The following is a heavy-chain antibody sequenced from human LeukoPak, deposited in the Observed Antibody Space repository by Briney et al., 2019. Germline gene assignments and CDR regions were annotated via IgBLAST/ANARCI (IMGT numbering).Heavy chain of an antibody. Sequence: GESLRISSTGSAYSFTNYWISWLRQMPGKGLEWMGRIDPGDSQTNYSPSFQGHVTISADKSISTAYLQWSSLKASDTAMYYCARHSSVLNSFDPWGQGTLVTVSS. V-gene: IGHV5-10-1*01. D-gene: IGHD3-22*01. CDR1: AYSFTNYW. CDR2: IDPGDSQT. CDR3: ARHSSVLNSFDP. J-gene: IGHJ5*02.